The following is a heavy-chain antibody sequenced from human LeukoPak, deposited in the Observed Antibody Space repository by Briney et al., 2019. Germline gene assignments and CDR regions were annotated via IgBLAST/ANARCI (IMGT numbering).Heavy chain of an antibody. J-gene: IGHJ4*02. Sequence: SQTLCLTCSVSGGSISSGSYFWSWIRQPAGKGLEWIGRIYKSGSTEYNPSLKGRVSMSIDTSKNQFSLNLGSMTAADTAVYYCARDSSTEIRGIIFDYWGQGALVTVSS. CDR3: ARDSSTEIRGIIFDY. D-gene: IGHD3-10*01. CDR1: GGSISSGSYF. CDR2: IYKSGST. V-gene: IGHV4-61*02.